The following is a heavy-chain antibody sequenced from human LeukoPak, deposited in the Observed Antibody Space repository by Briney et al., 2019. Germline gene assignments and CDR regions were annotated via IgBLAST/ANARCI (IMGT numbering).Heavy chain of an antibody. CDR1: GFTFSNYG. CDR3: AREESSLVLGGLAY. D-gene: IGHD6-13*01. J-gene: IGHJ4*02. CDR2: IQTDGNPK. Sequence: PGGSLRLSCAASGFTFSNYGIHWVRQAPGKGLEWVTFIQTDGNPKYYADSVRGRFTISRDNSKNTVSLQMNSLRAEDTAVYHCAREESSLVLGGLAYWGQGTLVTVPS. V-gene: IGHV3-30*02.